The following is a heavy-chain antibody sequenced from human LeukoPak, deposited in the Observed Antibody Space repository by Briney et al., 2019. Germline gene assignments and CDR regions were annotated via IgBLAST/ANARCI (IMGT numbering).Heavy chain of an antibody. CDR3: ARLRTAAYYYSMDV. J-gene: IGHJ6*02. CDR1: GGSISSYY. CDR2: IYYSGST. Sequence: SETLSLTCTVSGGSISSYYWSWIRQPPGKGLEWIGYIYYSGSTNYNPSLKSRVTISVDTSKNQFSLKLSSVTAADTAVYYCARLRTAAYYYSMDVWGQGTTVTVSS. V-gene: IGHV4-59*08.